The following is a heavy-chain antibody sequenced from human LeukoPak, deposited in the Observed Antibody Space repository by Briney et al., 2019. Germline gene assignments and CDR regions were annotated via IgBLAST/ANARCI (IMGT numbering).Heavy chain of an antibody. D-gene: IGHD3-16*01. Sequence: QSGGSLRLSCAASGFIVSRNYMGWVRQAPGKGLEWVSALSSKYETYYADSVKGRFTISRDNSENTLYLQMNALRAEGTALYYCYGIHLGDSFDIWGRGTMVIVFS. V-gene: IGHV3-53*01. CDR3: YGIHLGDSFDI. J-gene: IGHJ3*02. CDR1: GFIVSRNY. CDR2: LSSKYET.